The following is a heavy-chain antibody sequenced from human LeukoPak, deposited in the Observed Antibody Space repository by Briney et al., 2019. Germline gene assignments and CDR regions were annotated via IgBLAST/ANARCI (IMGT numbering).Heavy chain of an antibody. CDR3: ATRYCSGGSCYAYFQH. Sequence: ASVKVSCKASGYTFTSYYMHWVRQAPGQGLEWMGIINPSGGSTSYAQKFQGRVTMTRDMSTSTVYMELSSLRSEDTAVYYCATRYCSGGSCYAYFQHWGQGTLVTVSS. CDR1: GYTFTSYY. CDR2: INPSGGST. D-gene: IGHD2-15*01. V-gene: IGHV1-46*01. J-gene: IGHJ1*01.